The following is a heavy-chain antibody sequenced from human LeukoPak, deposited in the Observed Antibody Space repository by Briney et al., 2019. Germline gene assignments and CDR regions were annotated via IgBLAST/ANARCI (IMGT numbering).Heavy chain of an antibody. CDR1: GASISSYY. J-gene: IGHJ4*02. CDR2: IYYSGST. Sequence: ASETLSLTCTVSGASISSYYWSWIRQPPGKGLEWIGYIYYSGSTNYNPSLKSRVTMSVDTSKNQFSLKLSSVTAADTAVYYCARIDRAVAGTIDYWGQGTLVTVSS. CDR3: ARIDRAVAGTIDY. V-gene: IGHV4-59*08. D-gene: IGHD6-19*01.